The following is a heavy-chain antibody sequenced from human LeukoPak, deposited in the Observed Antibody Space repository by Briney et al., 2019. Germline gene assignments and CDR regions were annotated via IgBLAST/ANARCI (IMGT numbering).Heavy chain of an antibody. D-gene: IGHD3-22*01. CDR1: GYTFTSYD. J-gene: IGHJ4*02. CDR2: MNPNSGNT. Sequence: ASVKVSCKASGYTFTSYDINWVRQATGQGLEWMGWMNPNSGNTGYAQKFQGRVTMTRNTFISTAYMELSSLRSEDTAVYYCARALRGVYYDSSGYSYWGQGTLVTVSS. V-gene: IGHV1-8*01. CDR3: ARALRGVYYDSSGYSY.